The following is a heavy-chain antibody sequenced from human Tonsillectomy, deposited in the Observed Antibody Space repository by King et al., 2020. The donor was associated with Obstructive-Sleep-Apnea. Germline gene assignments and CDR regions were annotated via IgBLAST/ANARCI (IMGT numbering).Heavy chain of an antibody. J-gene: IGHJ4*02. D-gene: IGHD5-18*01. CDR1: GGSIRNYF. CDR3: AREGRQLYAGYFFDY. V-gene: IGHV4-59*01. Sequence: VQLQESGPGLVKPSETLSLTCTVSGGSIRNYFWSWIRQPPGKGLEWIGYIYYSGNTKYNPSLKSRVTISVVTSKNQFSLRLTSVTAADTAVYYCAREGRQLYAGYFFDYWGQGTLVTVSS. CDR2: IYYSGNT.